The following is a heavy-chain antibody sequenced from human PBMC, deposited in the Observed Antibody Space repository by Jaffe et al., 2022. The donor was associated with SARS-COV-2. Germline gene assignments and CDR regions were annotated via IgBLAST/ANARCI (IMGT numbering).Heavy chain of an antibody. V-gene: IGHV3-23*01. CDR1: GFTFSSYA. CDR3: AKTQQDIVLMVYAPDWYFDL. J-gene: IGHJ2*01. Sequence: EVQLLESGGGLVQPGGSLRLSCAASGFTFSSYAMSWVRQAPGKGLEWVSAISGSGGSTYYADSVKGRFTISRDNSKNTLYLQMNSLRAEDTAVYYCAKTQQDIVLMVYAPDWYFDLWGRGTLVTVSS. CDR2: ISGSGGST. D-gene: IGHD2-8*01.